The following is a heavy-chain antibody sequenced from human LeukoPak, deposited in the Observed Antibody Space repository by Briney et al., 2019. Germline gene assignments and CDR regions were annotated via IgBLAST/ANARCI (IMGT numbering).Heavy chain of an antibody. CDR1: GGSFSGYY. CDR3: ARGSRGGYCSSTSCYSAPRGYYYYGMDV. Sequence: SETLSLTCAVYGGSFSGYYWSWIRQPPGKGLEWIGEINHSRSTNYNPSLKSRVTISVDTSENQFSLKLSSVTAADTAVYYCARGSRGGYCSSTSCYSAPRGYYYYGMDVWGKGTTVTVSS. CDR2: INHSRST. J-gene: IGHJ6*04. V-gene: IGHV4-34*01. D-gene: IGHD2-2*01.